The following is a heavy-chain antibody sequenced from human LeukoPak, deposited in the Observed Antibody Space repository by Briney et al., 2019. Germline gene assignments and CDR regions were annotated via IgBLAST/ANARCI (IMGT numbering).Heavy chain of an antibody. Sequence: SETLSLTCAVYGGSFSGYYWSWIRQPPGKGLEWIGEINHSGSTNYNPSLKSRVTISVDTSKNPFSLKLSSVTAADTAVYYCARGPYGDYAFDYWGQGTLVTVSS. CDR3: ARGPYGDYAFDY. J-gene: IGHJ4*02. CDR1: GGSFSGYY. D-gene: IGHD4-17*01. V-gene: IGHV4-34*01. CDR2: INHSGST.